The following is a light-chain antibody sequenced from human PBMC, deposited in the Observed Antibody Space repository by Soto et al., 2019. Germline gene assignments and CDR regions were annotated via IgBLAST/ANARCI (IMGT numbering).Light chain of an antibody. V-gene: IGKV3-15*01. J-gene: IGKJ5*01. Sequence: IVMTQSPATLSASPGERATLSCRASQGIGSTLAWYQQKPGQTPKLLIYDASTRATGVPARFSGGGSGTEFTLTISRLEPEDFAVYYCQQYGSSPPSSTFGQGTRLEIK. CDR3: QQYGSSPPSST. CDR2: DAS. CDR1: QGIGST.